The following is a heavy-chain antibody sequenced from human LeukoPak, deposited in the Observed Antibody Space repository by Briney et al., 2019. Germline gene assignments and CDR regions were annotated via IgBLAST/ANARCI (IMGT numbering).Heavy chain of an antibody. V-gene: IGHV3-9*01. Sequence: PGGSLRLSCAASGFTFGDYAMHWVRQVPGKGLEWVSGINYNSGNINYAGSVKGRFTISRDNAKNSLYLQMNSLRSEDTALYYCAKDNIRIVVAGTIDYWGQGTLVTVSS. CDR2: INYNSGNI. D-gene: IGHD6-19*01. J-gene: IGHJ4*02. CDR3: AKDNIRIVVAGTIDY. CDR1: GFTFGDYA.